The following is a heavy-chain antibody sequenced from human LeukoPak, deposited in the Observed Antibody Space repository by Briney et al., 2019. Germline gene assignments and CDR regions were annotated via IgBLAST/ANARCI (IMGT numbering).Heavy chain of an antibody. CDR1: GFTFSSYW. V-gene: IGHV3-7*05. Sequence: GGSLRLSCAASGFTFSSYWMSWFRQAPEKGLEWVANLNPDGSEKYHVDSLKGRFTISRDNAKNSLYLQMNSLRAEDTAVYYCARGAGRGMAVWGQGTTVTVSS. J-gene: IGHJ6*02. CDR2: LNPDGSEK. CDR3: ARGAGRGMAV.